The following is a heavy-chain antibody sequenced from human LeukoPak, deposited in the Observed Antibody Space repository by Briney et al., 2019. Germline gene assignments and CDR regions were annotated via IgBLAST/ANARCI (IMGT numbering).Heavy chain of an antibody. CDR3: TKKLNRGTSQNRVFDY. J-gene: IGHJ4*02. CDR1: GLTFSNYA. Sequence: GGSLRLSCAASGLTFSNYAMNWVRHAPGKGLEWVSDISASGDTTSYADSVKGRFTISRDNSKNTLYLQMNSLRAEDTAAYYCTKKLNRGTSQNRVFDYWGQGTLVTVSS. D-gene: IGHD3-10*01. V-gene: IGHV3-23*01. CDR2: ISASGDTT.